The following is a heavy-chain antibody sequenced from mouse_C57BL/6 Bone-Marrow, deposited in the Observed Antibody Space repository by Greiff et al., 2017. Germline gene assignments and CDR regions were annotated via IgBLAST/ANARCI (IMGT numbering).Heavy chain of an antibody. J-gene: IGHJ2*01. Sequence: QVQLQQPGAELVKPGASVKLSCKASGYTFTSYWMHWVKQRPGQGLEWIGMIHPNSGSTNYNEKFKSKATLTVDKSSSTAYMQLSSLTSEDSAVYYCARFSFCYVSYFDYWGQGTTLTVSS. CDR1: GYTFTSYW. CDR2: IHPNSGST. D-gene: IGHD1-1*01. V-gene: IGHV1-64*01. CDR3: ARFSFCYVSYFDY.